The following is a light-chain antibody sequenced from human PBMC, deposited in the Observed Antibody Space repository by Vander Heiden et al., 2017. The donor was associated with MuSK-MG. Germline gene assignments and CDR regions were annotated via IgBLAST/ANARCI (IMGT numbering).Light chain of an antibody. CDR1: QSVSSSY. Sequence: EIVLTQSPGTLSLSPGERATLSCRASQSVSSSYLAWYQQKPGQAPRLLIYGASSRATGIPDKFSGSGSGTDFTLTISRLEPEDFAAYYWWQEGNLLTFGAGTKVEIK. CDR3: WQEGNLLT. V-gene: IGKV3-20*01. J-gene: IGKJ4*01. CDR2: GAS.